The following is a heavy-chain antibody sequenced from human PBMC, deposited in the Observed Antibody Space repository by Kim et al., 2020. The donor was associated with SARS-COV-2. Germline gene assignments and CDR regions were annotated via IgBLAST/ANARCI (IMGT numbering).Heavy chain of an antibody. V-gene: IGHV4-34*01. CDR3: APRVGTNLNWFDP. CDR2: INHSGST. CDR1: GGSFSAYY. Sequence: SETLSLTCAVYGGSFSAYYWIWIRQTPGKGLEWIGEINHSGSTNYNPSLKSRVTISVDTSKNQFSLKLSSVTAAETAVYYCAPRVGTNLNWFDPCGQGT. D-gene: IGHD5-12*01. J-gene: IGHJ5*02.